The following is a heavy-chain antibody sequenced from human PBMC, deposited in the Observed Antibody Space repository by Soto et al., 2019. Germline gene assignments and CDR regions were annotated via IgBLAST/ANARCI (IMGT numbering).Heavy chain of an antibody. V-gene: IGHV3-11*04. J-gene: IGHJ6*02. CDR1: EFTFSDYY. CDR2: ISNSGSTI. Sequence: QVQLVEAGGGLVNPGGSLRLSCAASEFTFSDYYMTWIRQAPGKGLEWVSYISNSGSTIYYADSVKGRFTISRDNAKNSLYLQMNSLRAEDTAVYYCAREGQVVRYGMDVWGQGTTVTVSS. CDR3: AREGQVVRYGMDV. D-gene: IGHD6-6*01.